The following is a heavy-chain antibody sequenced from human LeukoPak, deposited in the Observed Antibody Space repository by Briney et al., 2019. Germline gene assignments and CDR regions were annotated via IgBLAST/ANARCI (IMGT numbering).Heavy chain of an antibody. Sequence: GRSLRLACAPAGFTVGVSWMGWFRQAPGEGLGWVAITKQDGSVRFYVDSVKDRFTISIANATNSLYLYMNSLRVEDTAVYFCAKASRSTSSECWGQGILVTVSS. D-gene: IGHD6-6*01. CDR1: GFTVGVSW. J-gene: IGHJ4*02. V-gene: IGHV3-7*01. CDR2: TKQDGSVR. CDR3: AKASRSTSSEC.